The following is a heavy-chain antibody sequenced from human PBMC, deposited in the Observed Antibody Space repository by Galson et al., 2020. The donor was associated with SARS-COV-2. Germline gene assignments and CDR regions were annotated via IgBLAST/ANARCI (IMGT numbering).Heavy chain of an antibody. CDR1: GFTFSDYY. Sequence: GESLKISCAASGFTFSDYYMSWIRQAPGKGLEWVSYISSSGDTIYYADSVKGRFTMSRDNAKNSLYLQMNSLRAEDTAVYYCAREVRSSNNDAFDIWGQGTMVTFSS. CDR3: AREVRSSNNDAFDI. J-gene: IGHJ3*02. V-gene: IGHV3-11*04. D-gene: IGHD6-13*01. CDR2: ISSSGDTI.